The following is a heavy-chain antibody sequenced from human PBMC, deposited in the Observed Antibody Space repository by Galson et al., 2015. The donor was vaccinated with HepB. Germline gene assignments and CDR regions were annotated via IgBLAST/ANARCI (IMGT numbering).Heavy chain of an antibody. CDR1: GFTFSSYA. CDR2: ISYEGSNK. J-gene: IGHJ4*02. D-gene: IGHD6-13*01. Sequence: SLRLSCAASGFTFSSYAMHWVRQAPGKGLEWVAVISYEGSNKYYADSVNGRFTISRDNSKNTLYLQMNVLRAEDTAVYYCARDLGSSGYNCYFDCWGQGTLVTVSS. V-gene: IGHV3-30*04. CDR3: ARDLGSSGYNCYFDC.